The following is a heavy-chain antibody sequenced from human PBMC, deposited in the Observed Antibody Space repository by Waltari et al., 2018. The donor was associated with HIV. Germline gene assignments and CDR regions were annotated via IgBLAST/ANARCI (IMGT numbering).Heavy chain of an antibody. Sequence: EVELVESGGGLIQRGGSLRLSCGASGFTVRNTYMSWVRQAPGKGLEWVSVTYTGGSTYYADSVKGRFTISRDNSENTLYLQMDNLRVEDTAVYFCAGYAPLNYDISTSQDYWGQGTLVTVSS. D-gene: IGHD3-3*01. J-gene: IGHJ4*02. CDR2: TYTGGST. V-gene: IGHV3-53*01. CDR3: AGYAPLNYDISTSQDY. CDR1: GFTVRNTY.